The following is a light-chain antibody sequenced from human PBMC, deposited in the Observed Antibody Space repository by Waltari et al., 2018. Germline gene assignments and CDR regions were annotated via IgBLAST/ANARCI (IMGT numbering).Light chain of an antibody. Sequence: DIVLTQSPGTLSLSPGERAHLSCRASQTVSSSYLSWYQQKPGQAPRLLIHGTSNRATGIPDRFSGSGSGTDFTLTISRLEPEDFAVYYCQQYANSPPRYTFGQGTKLEIK. CDR3: QQYANSPPRYT. J-gene: IGKJ2*01. V-gene: IGKV3-20*01. CDR2: GTS. CDR1: QTVSSSY.